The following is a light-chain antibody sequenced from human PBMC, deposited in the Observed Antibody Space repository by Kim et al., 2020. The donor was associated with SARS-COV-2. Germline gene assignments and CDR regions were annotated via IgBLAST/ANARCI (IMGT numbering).Light chain of an antibody. CDR2: AAS. J-gene: IGKJ1*01. CDR3: QQSYTTPRT. Sequence: ASVGDRVTITCRASQSISSYLNWYQQKPGKAPKLLIYAASSLQSGVPSRFSGSGSGTDFTLTISSLQPEDFATYSCQQSYTTPRTFGQGTKVDIK. CDR1: QSISSY. V-gene: IGKV1-39*01.